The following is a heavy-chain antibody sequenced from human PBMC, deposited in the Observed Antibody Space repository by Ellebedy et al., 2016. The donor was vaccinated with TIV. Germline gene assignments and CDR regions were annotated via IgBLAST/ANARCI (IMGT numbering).Heavy chain of an antibody. CDR2: ISGSGGST. D-gene: IGHD3-9*01. CDR3: AKGRHDILTFFDY. CDR1: GFTFSSYA. J-gene: IGHJ4*02. Sequence: GGSLRLSXAASGFTFSSYAMSWVRQAPGKGLEWVSAISGSGGSTYYADSVKGRFTISRDNSKNTLYLQMNSLRAEDTAVYYCAKGRHDILTFFDYWGQGTLVTVSS. V-gene: IGHV3-23*01.